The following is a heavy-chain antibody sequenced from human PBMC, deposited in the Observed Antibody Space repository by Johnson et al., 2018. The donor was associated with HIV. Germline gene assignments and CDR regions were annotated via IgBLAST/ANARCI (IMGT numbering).Heavy chain of an antibody. D-gene: IGHD3-22*01. Sequence: VQLVESGGGLVQPGGSLRLSCAASGFTFSSYWMSWVRQAPGKGLEWVANIKQDGSEKYYVDSVKGRFTISRDNAKNSLYLQMNSLRAEDTAVYYCARTRLEWSSGYPDAFDIWGQGTMVTVSS. V-gene: IGHV3-7*02. CDR1: GFTFSSYW. J-gene: IGHJ3*02. CDR3: ARTRLEWSSGYPDAFDI. CDR2: IKQDGSEK.